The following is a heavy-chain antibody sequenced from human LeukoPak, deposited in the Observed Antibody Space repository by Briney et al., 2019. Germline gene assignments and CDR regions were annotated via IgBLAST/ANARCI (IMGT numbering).Heavy chain of an antibody. CDR2: IYSGGCT. V-gene: IGHV3-53*01. J-gene: IGHJ4*02. CDR1: GFTVSSNY. Sequence: GGSLRLSCAASGFTVSSNYMSWVRQAPGKGLEWVSVIYSGGCTYYADSVKGRFTISRDNSKNTLYLQMNSLRAEDTAVYYCARASCGGDCSPSRRGFDYWGQGTLVTVSS. D-gene: IGHD2-21*02. CDR3: ARASCGGDCSPSRRGFDY.